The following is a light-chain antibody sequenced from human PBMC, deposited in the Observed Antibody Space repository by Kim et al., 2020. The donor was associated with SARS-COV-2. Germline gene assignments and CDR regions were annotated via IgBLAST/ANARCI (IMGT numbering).Light chain of an antibody. J-gene: IGLJ1*01. V-gene: IGLV3-19*01. CDR1: SLRSYY. CDR2: GRN. Sequence: SSELTQDPAVSVALGQTVRITCQGDSLRSYYASWYQQKPGQAPVLVIYGRNYRPSGIPDRFSGSSSGNTASLTITGAQAEDEADYYCNSRDSSGDIWVFGTGTKVTVL. CDR3: NSRDSSGDIWV.